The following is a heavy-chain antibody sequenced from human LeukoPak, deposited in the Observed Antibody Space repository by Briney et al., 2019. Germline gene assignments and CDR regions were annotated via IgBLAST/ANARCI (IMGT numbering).Heavy chain of an antibody. J-gene: IGHJ4*02. Sequence: GGSLRLSCEASGFTSSTYSMNWVRQAPGKGLGWVSSISSSSSYIYYADSVKGRFTISRDNAKNSLYLQMNSLRAEDTAVYYCARVRARRDTAMGGTSYYFDYWGQGTLVTVSS. CDR2: ISSSSSYI. V-gene: IGHV3-21*01. CDR1: GFTSSTYS. D-gene: IGHD5-18*01. CDR3: ARVRARRDTAMGGTSYYFDY.